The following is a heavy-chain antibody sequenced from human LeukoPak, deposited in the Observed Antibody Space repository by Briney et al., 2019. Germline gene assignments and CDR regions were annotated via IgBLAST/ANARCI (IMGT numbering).Heavy chain of an antibody. D-gene: IGHD2-15*01. CDR2: ISKNGDTT. J-gene: IGHJ3*01. CDR3: ATRQFCSGGACYGLSF. V-gene: IGHV3-23*01. CDR1: GFTFSSYG. Sequence: GGSLRLSCAASGFTFSSYGIHWVRQAPGKGLEWVSVISKNGDTTYYADSVKGRFTISRDNSKDTLYLQMNSLRAEDTALYFCATRQFCSGGACYGLSFWGQGTMVTISS.